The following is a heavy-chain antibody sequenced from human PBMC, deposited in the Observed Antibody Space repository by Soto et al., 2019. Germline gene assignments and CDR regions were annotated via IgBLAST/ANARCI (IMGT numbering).Heavy chain of an antibody. CDR1: GYTFTSYS. CDR2: INTDNGDA. J-gene: IGHJ4*03. V-gene: IGHV1-3*04. Sequence: AAVKVSCKASGYTFTSYSIHWVRQAPGQGLEWIGWINTDNGDAKYSQKFRGRGTVTRDTSATTAYMEVSSMRTEDTAVYYCARDQGYVDSWGLGTLVTVSS. CDR3: ARDQGYVDS.